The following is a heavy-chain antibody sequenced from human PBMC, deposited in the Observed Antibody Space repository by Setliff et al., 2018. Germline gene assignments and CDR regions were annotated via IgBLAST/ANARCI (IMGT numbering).Heavy chain of an antibody. J-gene: IGHJ4*02. Sequence: SETLSLTCAASGGTFTYYYWTWIRQPPGKGLEWIGEINHSGTTNYNPSLRSRATISIDSSRFQFSLNLRSVTAADTAVYYCARGRNVAIRLLDSWSQGNLVTVSS. CDR3: ARGRNVAIRLLDS. V-gene: IGHV4-34*01. D-gene: IGHD6-6*01. CDR2: INHSGTT. CDR1: GGTFTYYY.